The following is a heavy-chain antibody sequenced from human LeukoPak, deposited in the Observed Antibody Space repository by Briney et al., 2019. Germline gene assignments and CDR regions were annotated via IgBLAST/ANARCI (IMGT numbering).Heavy chain of an antibody. J-gene: IGHJ3*02. V-gene: IGHV1-69*04. CDR2: IIPILGIA. D-gene: IGHD5-12*01. CDR3: ARDPLRGGYMAAFDI. CDR1: GGTFSSYA. Sequence: SVKVSCKASGGTFSSYAISWVRQAPGQGLEWMGRIIPILGIANYAQKFQGRVTITADKSTSTAYMELSSLRSEDTAVYYCARDPLRGGYMAAFDIWGQGTMVTVSS.